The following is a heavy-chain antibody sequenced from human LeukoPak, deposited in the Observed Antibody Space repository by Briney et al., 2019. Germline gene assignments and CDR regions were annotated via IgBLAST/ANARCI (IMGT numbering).Heavy chain of an antibody. D-gene: IGHD4-11*01. CDR2: IIPILGIA. V-gene: IGHV1-69*04. J-gene: IGHJ4*02. CDR1: GGTFSSYA. Sequence: ASVKVSCKASGGTFSSYAISWVRQAPGQGLEWMGRIIPILGIANYAQKFQGRVTITADKSTSTAYMELSSLRSEDTAVYYCARGPFYSNYVFSYFDYWGQGTLVTVSS. CDR3: ARGPFYSNYVFSYFDY.